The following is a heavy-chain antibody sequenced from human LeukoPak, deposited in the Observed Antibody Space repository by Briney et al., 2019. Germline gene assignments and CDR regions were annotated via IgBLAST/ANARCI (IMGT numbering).Heavy chain of an antibody. J-gene: IGHJ4*02. D-gene: IGHD6-19*01. Sequence: PSETLSLTCTVSGGSISYYYWSWIQQPPGKGLEWIGYIYYSGTTNYNPSLKSRVTISVDTSKNQFSLKVTSVTAADTAVYYCARHSYSSAWYVDYWGQGTLVTVSS. CDR3: ARHSYSSAWYVDY. CDR1: GGSISYYY. V-gene: IGHV4-59*08. CDR2: IYYSGTT.